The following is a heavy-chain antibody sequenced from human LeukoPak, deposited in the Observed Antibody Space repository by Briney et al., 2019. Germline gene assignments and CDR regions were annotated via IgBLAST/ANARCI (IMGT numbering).Heavy chain of an antibody. J-gene: IGHJ3*02. CDR2: INPNSGGA. D-gene: IGHD4-17*01. V-gene: IGHV1-2*02. CDR3: ARGDHYDDYFSRAFDI. CDR1: GYTFTKYY. Sequence: GASVRVSCKASGYTFTKYYMHWVRQAPGQGLEWMGWINPNSGGANYAQKFQGRITMTRDTSISTVSMELSSLRSDDTAIYYCARGDHYDDYFSRAFDIWGQGTVVTVSS.